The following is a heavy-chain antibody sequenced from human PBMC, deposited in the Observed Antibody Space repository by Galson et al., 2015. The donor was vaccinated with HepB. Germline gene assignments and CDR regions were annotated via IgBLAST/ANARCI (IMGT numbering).Heavy chain of an antibody. Sequence: LSLTCTVSGGSISSYYWSWIRQPAGKGLEWIGRIYTSGSTNYNPSLKSRVTMSVDTSKNQFSLKLSSVTAADTAVYYCARDNMEVYYYYYGMDVWGQGTTVTVSS. V-gene: IGHV4-4*07. J-gene: IGHJ6*02. CDR3: ARDNMEVYYYYYGMDV. CDR1: GGSISSYY. D-gene: IGHD3-3*01. CDR2: IYTSGST.